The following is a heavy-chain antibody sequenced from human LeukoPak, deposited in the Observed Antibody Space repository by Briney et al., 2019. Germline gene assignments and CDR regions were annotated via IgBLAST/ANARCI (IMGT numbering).Heavy chain of an antibody. CDR2: IYYSGST. D-gene: IGHD3-10*01. CDR1: GGSISSYY. J-gene: IGHJ5*02. CDR3: ARQTMVRGVNRWFDP. Sequence: SETLSLTCTVSGGSISSYYWSWIRQPPGKGLEWIGYIYYSGSTNYNPSLKSRVTISVDTSKNQFSLKLSSVTAADTAVYYCARQTMVRGVNRWFDPWGQGILVTVSS. V-gene: IGHV4-59*08.